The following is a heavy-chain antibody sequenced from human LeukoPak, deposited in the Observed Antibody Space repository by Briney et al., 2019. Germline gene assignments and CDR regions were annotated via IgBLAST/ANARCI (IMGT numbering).Heavy chain of an antibody. D-gene: IGHD2-15*01. J-gene: IGHJ4*02. CDR3: ARFAQDDSTFAY. CDR2: IYHSGST. CDR1: GGSISSSNW. Sequence: PSETLSLTCAVSGGSISSSNWWSWVRQPPGKGLEWIGEIYHSGSTNYNPSLKSRVTISIDTSKNQFSLKLSSMTAADTAVYYCARFAQDDSTFAYWGQGALVAVSS. V-gene: IGHV4-4*02.